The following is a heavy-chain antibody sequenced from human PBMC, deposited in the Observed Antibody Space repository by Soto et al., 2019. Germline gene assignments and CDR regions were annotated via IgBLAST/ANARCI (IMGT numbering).Heavy chain of an antibody. CDR1: GFTLSPYS. V-gene: IGHV3-48*01. CDR2: IGGGTEAT. CDR3: AKDSVSSGTVEERASYGIDV. Sequence: PGGSLRLSCAASGFTLSPYSVHWVRQAPGKGLEWVAFIGGGTEATRYADSVKGRFAISRDNSRNSLYPQMYSLRAEDTAVYYCAKDSVSSGTVEERASYGIDVRAQRTTVTVSS. J-gene: IGHJ6*02. D-gene: IGHD6-19*01.